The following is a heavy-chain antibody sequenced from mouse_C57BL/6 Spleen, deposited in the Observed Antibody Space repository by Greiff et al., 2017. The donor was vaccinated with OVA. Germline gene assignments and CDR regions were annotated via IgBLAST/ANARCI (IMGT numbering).Heavy chain of an antibody. CDR1: GYTFTSYW. CDR2: IDPSDSET. D-gene: IGHD4-1*01. CDR3: AIGTPYYAMDY. V-gene: IGHV1-52*01. Sequence: QVHVKQPGAELVRPGSSVKLSCKASGYTFTSYWMHWVKQRPIQGLEWIGNIDPSDSETHYNQKFKDKATLTVDKSSSTAYMQLSSLTSEDSAVYYCAIGTPYYAMDYWGQGTSVTVSS. J-gene: IGHJ4*01.